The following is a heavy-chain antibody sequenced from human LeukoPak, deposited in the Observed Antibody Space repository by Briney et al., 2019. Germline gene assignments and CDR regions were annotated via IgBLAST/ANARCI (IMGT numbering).Heavy chain of an antibody. CDR2: ISTSGSTI. V-gene: IGHV3-48*03. CDR3: ARDSIGYCTNGVCYTPDY. CDR1: GFTFSSYE. J-gene: IGHJ4*02. D-gene: IGHD2-8*01. Sequence: PGGSLRLSCAASGFTFSSYEMNWVRQAPGKGLEWVSYISTSGSTIYYADSVKGRFTISRDNSKNTLYLQMNSLRAEDTAVYYCARDSIGYCTNGVCYTPDYWGQGTLVTVSS.